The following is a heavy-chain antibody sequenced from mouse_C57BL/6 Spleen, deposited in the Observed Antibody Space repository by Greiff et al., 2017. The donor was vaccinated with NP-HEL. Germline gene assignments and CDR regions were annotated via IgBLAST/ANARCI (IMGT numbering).Heavy chain of an antibody. CDR2: IYPRSGNT. V-gene: IGHV1-81*01. J-gene: IGHJ4*01. D-gene: IGHD2-4*01. CDR1: GYTFTSYG. CDR3: ARLRGYDYDGDYAMDY. Sequence: QVQLQQSGAELARPGASVKLSCKASGYTFTSYGISWVKQRTGQGLEWIGEIYPRSGNTYYNEKFKGKATLTADKSSSTAYMELRSLTSEDSAVYFCARLRGYDYDGDYAMDYWGQGTSVTVSS.